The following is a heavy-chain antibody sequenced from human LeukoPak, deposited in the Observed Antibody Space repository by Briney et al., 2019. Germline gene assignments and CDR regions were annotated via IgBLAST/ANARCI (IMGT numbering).Heavy chain of an antibody. D-gene: IGHD2-2*01. J-gene: IGHJ4*02. CDR2: IYYSGST. V-gene: IGHV4-59*01. CDR3: ARYRLGYCSSTSCYAGYYFDY. CDR1: GGSISSYY. Sequence: PSETLSLTCTVSGGSISSYYWSWIRQPPGKGLEGIGYIYYSGSTNYNPSLKGRVTISVDTSKNQFSLKLSSVTDADTAVYYCARYRLGYCSSTSCYAGYYFDYWGQGTLVTVSS.